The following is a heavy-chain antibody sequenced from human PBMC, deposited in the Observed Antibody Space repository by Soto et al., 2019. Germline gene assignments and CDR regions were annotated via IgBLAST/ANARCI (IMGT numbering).Heavy chain of an antibody. Sequence: KPSETLSLTCAVYGGSFSGYYWSWIRQPPGKGLEWIGEINHSGSTNYNPSLKSRVTISVDTSKNQFSLKLSSVTAADTAAYYCARGEVAQLEPIYNYYYYYGMDVWGQGTTVTVSS. V-gene: IGHV4-34*01. J-gene: IGHJ6*02. CDR1: GGSFSGYY. CDR2: INHSGST. D-gene: IGHD1-1*01. CDR3: ARGEVAQLEPIYNYYYYYGMDV.